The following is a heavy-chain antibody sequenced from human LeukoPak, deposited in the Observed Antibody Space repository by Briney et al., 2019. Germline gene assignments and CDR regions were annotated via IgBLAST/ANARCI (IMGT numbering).Heavy chain of an antibody. CDR2: INLSGST. J-gene: IGHJ5*02. CDR3: ARGGITIFGVVTTRHNWFDP. V-gene: IGHV4-34*01. Sequence: SETLSLTCAVYGGSFSGYYWSWIRQPPGKGLEWIGEINLSGSTNYNPSLKSRVTISVDTSKNQFSLKLSSVTAADTAVYYCARGGITIFGVVTTRHNWFDPWGQGTLVTVSS. D-gene: IGHD3-3*01. CDR1: GGSFSGYY.